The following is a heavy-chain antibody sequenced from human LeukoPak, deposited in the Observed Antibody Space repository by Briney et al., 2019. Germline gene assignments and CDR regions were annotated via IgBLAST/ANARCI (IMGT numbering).Heavy chain of an antibody. CDR2: LYYSEST. Sequence: PSDTLSLTCTVSARSINTSSYYWTRIRPPPAKRQTWLGTLYYSESTYYNPSLQRRVTISLDMSKNQFSLKLSSVTAADTAVYYCAINYYGSGSLLDYWGQGTLVTVSS. D-gene: IGHD3-10*01. CDR1: ARSINTSSYY. J-gene: IGHJ4*02. V-gene: IGHV4-39*01. CDR3: AINYYGSGSLLDY.